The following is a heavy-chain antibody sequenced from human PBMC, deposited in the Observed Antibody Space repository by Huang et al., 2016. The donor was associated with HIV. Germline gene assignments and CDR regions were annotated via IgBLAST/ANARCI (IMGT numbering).Heavy chain of an antibody. V-gene: IGHV1-18*04. CDR1: GYAFTSHG. Sequence: QVQLVQSGAEVKKPGASVKVSCTAAGYAFTSHGISWGRQAPGQGLEWMGWISTSNGNTKYAQNLQGRVTVTTDTSTSTAYLELRSLRDDDTAVYYCARNMWIELWSRAFDIWGQGTVVSVSS. CDR3: ARNMWIELWSRAFDI. J-gene: IGHJ3*02. D-gene: IGHD5-18*01. CDR2: ISTSNGNT.